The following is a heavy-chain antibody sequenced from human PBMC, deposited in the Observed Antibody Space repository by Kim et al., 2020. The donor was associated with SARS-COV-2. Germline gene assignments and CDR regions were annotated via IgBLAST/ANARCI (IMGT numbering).Heavy chain of an antibody. CDR1: GGSFSGYY. V-gene: IGHV4-34*01. Sequence: SETLSLTCAVYGGSFSGYYWSWIRQPPGKGLEWIGEINHSGSTNYNPSLKSRVTISVDTSKNQFSLKLSSVTAADTAVYYCARGNPDRGGYIWGSYRFIAPFDYWGQGTLVTVSS. D-gene: IGHD3-16*02. J-gene: IGHJ4*02. CDR3: ARGNPDRGGYIWGSYRFIAPFDY. CDR2: INHSGST.